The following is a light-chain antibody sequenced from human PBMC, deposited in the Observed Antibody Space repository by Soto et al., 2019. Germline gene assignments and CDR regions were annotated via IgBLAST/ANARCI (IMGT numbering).Light chain of an antibody. Sequence: SAAAVSVYQGDDATISCRASQSVSSYLAWYQQKPGQAPRLLIYGASNRATGIPDRFSGSGSGTDFTLTISRLEPEDFAVYYCQQYVSPGPFGQGTNVDI. CDR3: QQYVSPGP. V-gene: IGKV3-20*01. CDR2: GAS. CDR1: QSVSSY. J-gene: IGKJ1*01.